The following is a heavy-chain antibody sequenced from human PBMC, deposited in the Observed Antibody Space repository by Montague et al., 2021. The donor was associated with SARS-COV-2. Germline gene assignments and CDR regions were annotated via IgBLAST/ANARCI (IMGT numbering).Heavy chain of an antibody. J-gene: IGHJ4*02. CDR1: GDSISSYC. Sequence: SETLSLTCTVSGDSISSYCWSWIRQSPGKGLEWIGKIDFSGTTNYNPSLKSRVTISVDTSKNQFSLQLSSVTAADAAVYYCARDARGGDSGGYWGQGTLVTVSS. CDR2: IDFSGTT. V-gene: IGHV4-59*01. D-gene: IGHD4-23*01. CDR3: ARDARGGDSGGY.